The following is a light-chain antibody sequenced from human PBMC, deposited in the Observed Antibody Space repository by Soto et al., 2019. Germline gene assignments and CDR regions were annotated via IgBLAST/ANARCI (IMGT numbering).Light chain of an antibody. J-gene: IGLJ1*01. CDR1: SSDIGGYND. V-gene: IGLV2-14*01. Sequence: QSALTQPASVSGSPGQSITISCTGTSSDIGGYNDVSWYQQHPGKAPQVMIFEVTYRPYGISDRFSGSKSGNVASLTISGLQAEDEADYYCCSYAGTYTYVFGTGTKVTVL. CDR3: CSYAGTYTYV. CDR2: EVT.